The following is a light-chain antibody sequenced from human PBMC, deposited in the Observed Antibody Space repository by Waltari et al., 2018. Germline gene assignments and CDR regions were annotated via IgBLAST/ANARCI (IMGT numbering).Light chain of an antibody. Sequence: DIQMTQSPFSLSASVGDRVTITCRTSQSVSTSLNWYQQKPGKSPKVLIYAASRLQSEVTARFSGSGSGTEFTLTISSLRPDDFATYFGQQSYRTPYTFGQGTKVDMK. CDR2: AAS. J-gene: IGKJ2*01. V-gene: IGKV1-39*01. CDR1: QSVSTS. CDR3: QQSYRTPYT.